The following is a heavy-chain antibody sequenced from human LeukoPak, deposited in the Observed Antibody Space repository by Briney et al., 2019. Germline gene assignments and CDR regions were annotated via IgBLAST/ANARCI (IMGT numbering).Heavy chain of an antibody. V-gene: IGHV3-23*01. CDR1: GFTFSSYA. J-gene: IGHJ5*02. Sequence: GGSLRLSCAASGFTFSSYAMSWVRQAPGKGLEWVSAISGSGGSTYSAYSVKGRFTISRDNSKNTLYLQMNSRRAEDTAVYFCAKDTASSSWGNNWFDPWGQGTLVTVSS. CDR3: AKDTASSSWGNNWFDP. CDR2: ISGSGGST. D-gene: IGHD6-13*01.